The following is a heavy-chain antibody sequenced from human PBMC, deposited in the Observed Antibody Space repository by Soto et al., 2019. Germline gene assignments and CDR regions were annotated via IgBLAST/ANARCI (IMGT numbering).Heavy chain of an antibody. CDR3: ARDSSGYPLRYDAFDI. V-gene: IGHV4-4*07. CDR1: GGSISSYY. CDR2: IYTSGST. J-gene: IGHJ3*02. D-gene: IGHD3-22*01. Sequence: SETLSLTCTVSGGSISSYYWSWIRQPAGKGLEWIGRIYTSGSTNYNPSLKSQVTMSVDTSKNQFSLKLSSVTAADTAAYYCARDSSGYPLRYDAFDIWGQGTMVTVSS.